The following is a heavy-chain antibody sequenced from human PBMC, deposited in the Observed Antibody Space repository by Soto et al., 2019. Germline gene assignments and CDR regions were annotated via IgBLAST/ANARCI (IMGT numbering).Heavy chain of an antibody. CDR3: ARDKITGLFAY. J-gene: IGHJ4*02. Sequence: SETLSLTCAVSGGSISSGDYSWSWIRQPPGKGLEWIGYIYHSGSTNYNPSLKSRVTISVDTSKNQFSLKLTSVTAADTALYYCARDKITGLFAYWGQGTLVTAPQ. D-gene: IGHD2-8*02. V-gene: IGHV4-30-2*01. CDR1: GGSISSGDYS. CDR2: IYHSGST.